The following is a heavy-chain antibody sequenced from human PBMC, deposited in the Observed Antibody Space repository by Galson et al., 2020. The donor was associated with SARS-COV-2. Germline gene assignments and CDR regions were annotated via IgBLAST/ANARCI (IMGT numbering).Heavy chain of an antibody. CDR1: VGSFSDYY. CDR3: ARRADSSSWFGFDY. J-gene: IGHJ4*02. Sequence: SETLSLTCAVYVGSFSDYYWTWIRQPPGKGLEWIGEISHSGSTNYNPSLKSRVTISVDTSKNQFSLRLTSVTAAYTAVYYCARRADSSSWFGFDYWGQGTLVTVSS. D-gene: IGHD6-13*01. V-gene: IGHV4-34*01. CDR2: ISHSGST.